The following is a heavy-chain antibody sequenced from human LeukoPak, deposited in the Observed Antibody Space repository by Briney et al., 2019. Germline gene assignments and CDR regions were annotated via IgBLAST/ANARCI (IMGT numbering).Heavy chain of an antibody. CDR2: MAYDGGNE. CDR1: GFTFSSYT. D-gene: IGHD6-13*01. J-gene: IGHJ4*02. CDR3: AKDMGAAAGTFDY. V-gene: IGHV3-30-3*01. Sequence: GGSLRLSCAASGFTFSSYTMHWVRQAPGKGLEWVAVMAYDGGNEYYAGSVKGRFTISRDNSKNTLYLQMNSLRAEDTAVYYCAKDMGAAAGTFDYWGQGTLVTVSS.